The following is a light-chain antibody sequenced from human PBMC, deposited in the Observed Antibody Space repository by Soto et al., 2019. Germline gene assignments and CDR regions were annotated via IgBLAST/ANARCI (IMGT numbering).Light chain of an antibody. CDR3: QSYDSSLSG. CDR2: GNS. Sequence: QSGLTQPPSVSGAPGQRVTISCTGSSSNIGAGYDVHWYQQLPGTAPKLLIYGNSNRPSGVPDRFSGSKSGTSASLAITGLQAEDEADYYCQSYDSSLSGFGGGTQLTVL. J-gene: IGLJ2*01. V-gene: IGLV1-40*01. CDR1: SSNIGAGYD.